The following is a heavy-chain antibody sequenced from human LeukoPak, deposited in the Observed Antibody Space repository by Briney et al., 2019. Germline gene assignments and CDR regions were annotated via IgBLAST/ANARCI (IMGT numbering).Heavy chain of an antibody. D-gene: IGHD4-11*01. CDR3: ARPHSTVTTPYYYYMDV. Sequence: SETLSLTCAVSGYSISSGYYWGWIRQPPGKGLEWIGSIYHSGSTYYNPSLKSRVTISVDTSKNQFSLKLSSVTAADTAVYYCARPHSTVTTPYYYYMDVWGKGTTVTVSS. CDR1: GYSISSGYY. CDR2: IYHSGST. J-gene: IGHJ6*03. V-gene: IGHV4-38-2*01.